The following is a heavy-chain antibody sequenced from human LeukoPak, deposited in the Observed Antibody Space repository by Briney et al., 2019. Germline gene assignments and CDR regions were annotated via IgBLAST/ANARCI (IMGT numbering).Heavy chain of an antibody. CDR1: GFTFSSYS. V-gene: IGHV3-48*02. Sequence: QLGGYLRLSCAASGFTFSSYSMNWVRQAPGKGLEWVSYISGSSGTIYYADSVKGRFTISRDDAKNSLYLQMNSLRDGDTAVYYCALALVSLQNIAAAGSTGAFDMWGQGTMVTVSS. CDR2: ISGSSGTI. D-gene: IGHD6-13*01. CDR3: ALALVSLQNIAAAGSTGAFDM. J-gene: IGHJ3*02.